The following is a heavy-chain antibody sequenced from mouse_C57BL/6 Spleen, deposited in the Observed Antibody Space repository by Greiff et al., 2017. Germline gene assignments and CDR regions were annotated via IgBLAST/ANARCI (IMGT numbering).Heavy chain of an antibody. V-gene: IGHV1-15*01. D-gene: IGHD2-1*01. CDR2: IDPETGGT. Sequence: SGAELVRPGASVTLSCKASGYTFTDYEMHWVKQTPVHGLEWIGAIDPETGGTAYNQKFKGKAILTADKSSSTAYMELRSLTSEDSAVYYCTRSDGNYWYFDVWGTGTTVTVSS. CDR1: GYTFTDYE. J-gene: IGHJ1*03. CDR3: TRSDGNYWYFDV.